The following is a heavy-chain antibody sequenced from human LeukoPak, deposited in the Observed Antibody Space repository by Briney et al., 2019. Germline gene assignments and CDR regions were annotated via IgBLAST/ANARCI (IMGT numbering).Heavy chain of an antibody. D-gene: IGHD3-16*01. CDR1: GFTFSSYS. CDR2: ICTSSSYI. J-gene: IGHJ6*03. V-gene: IGHV3-21*01. CDR3: ARGIMTPYYMDV. Sequence: PGGSLRLSCAASGFTFSSYSMNWVRQAPGKGLEWVSFICTSSSYIYYADSVKGRFTISRDNAKKPLYLQINSMTAEDTAVYYWARGIMTPYYMDVWGGGTTVTVSS.